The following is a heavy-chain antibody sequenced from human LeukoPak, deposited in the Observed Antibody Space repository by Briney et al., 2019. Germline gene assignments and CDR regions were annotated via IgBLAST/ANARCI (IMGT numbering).Heavy chain of an antibody. CDR2: ISYDGSNK. Sequence: PGGSLRLSCAASGFTFSSYGMHWVRQAPGKGLEWVAVISYDGSNKYYADSVKGRFTISRDNSKNTLYLQMNSLRSDDTAVYYCARDVGPILGAGFDYWGQGTLVTVSS. CDR1: GFTFSSYG. D-gene: IGHD3/OR15-3a*01. J-gene: IGHJ4*02. CDR3: ARDVGPILGAGFDY. V-gene: IGHV3-30*03.